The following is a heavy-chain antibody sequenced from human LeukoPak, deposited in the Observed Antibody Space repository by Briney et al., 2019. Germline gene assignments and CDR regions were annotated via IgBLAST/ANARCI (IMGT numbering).Heavy chain of an antibody. J-gene: IGHJ3*02. V-gene: IGHV1-8*01. CDR2: MNPNSGNT. D-gene: IGHD1-26*01. Sequence: ASVKVSCKASGYTFTSYDINWVRQATGQGLEWMGWMNPNSGNTGYAQKFQGRVTMTRNTSISTAYMELSSLRSEDTAVYYCATDLTVVGATTVSAFDIWGQGTMVTVSS. CDR1: GYTFTSYD. CDR3: ATDLTVVGATTVSAFDI.